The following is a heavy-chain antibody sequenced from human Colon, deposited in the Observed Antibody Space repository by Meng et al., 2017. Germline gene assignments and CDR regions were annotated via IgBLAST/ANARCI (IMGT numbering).Heavy chain of an antibody. CDR2: INPRDGST. CDR3: AGPSTVTTSSGTMDV. CDR1: VYTFTSYY. V-gene: IGHV1-46*01. D-gene: IGHD4-17*01. Sequence: ASVKVSCKASVYTFTSYYLHWVRQAPGQGLEWMGIINPRDGSTTYAQKFQDRVTMTWDTSTSTLYLDLGSLTSEDTAVYYCAGPSTVTTSSGTMDVWGLGTTVTVSS. J-gene: IGHJ6*02.